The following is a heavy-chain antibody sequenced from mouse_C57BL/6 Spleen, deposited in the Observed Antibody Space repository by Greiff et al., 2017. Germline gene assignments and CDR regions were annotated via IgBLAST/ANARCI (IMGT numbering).Heavy chain of an antibody. D-gene: IGHD1-1*01. J-gene: IGHJ4*01. CDR3: ARITVVASYYAMDY. Sequence: DVHLVESGGDLVKPGGSLKLSCAASGFTFSSYGMSWVRQTPDKRLEWVATISSGGSYTYYPDSVKGRFTISRDNAKNTLYLQMSSLKSEDTAMYYCARITVVASYYAMDYWGQGASVTVSS. CDR1: GFTFSSYG. CDR2: ISSGGSYT. V-gene: IGHV5-6*01.